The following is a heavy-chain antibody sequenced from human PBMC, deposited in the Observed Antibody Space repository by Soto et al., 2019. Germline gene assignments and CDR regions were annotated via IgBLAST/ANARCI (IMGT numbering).Heavy chain of an antibody. V-gene: IGHV5-51*01. CDR3: ARHWRADYYDSMVLDY. CDR2: IYPGDSDT. Sequence: PGESLKISCKGSGYSFTSYWIGWVRQMPGKGLEWMGIIYPGDSDTRYSPSFQGQVTISADKSISTAYLQWSSLRASDAAMYYCARHWRADYYDSMVLDYWGQGTLVTVSS. CDR1: GYSFTSYW. D-gene: IGHD3-22*01. J-gene: IGHJ4*02.